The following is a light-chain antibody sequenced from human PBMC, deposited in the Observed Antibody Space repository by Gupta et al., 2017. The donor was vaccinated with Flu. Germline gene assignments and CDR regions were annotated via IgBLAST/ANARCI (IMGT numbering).Light chain of an antibody. V-gene: IGKV3-15*01. Sequence: PDTLSVSPGESATLSCRASEFISINLVCYQQRPGQPPRRLIFDASTRATGIPARFSGSGYGTEFTLTISNLQSEDFAVYYCKQHRNWPLTFGQGTRLEIK. CDR1: EFISIN. CDR2: DAS. CDR3: KQHRNWPLT. J-gene: IGKJ2*01.